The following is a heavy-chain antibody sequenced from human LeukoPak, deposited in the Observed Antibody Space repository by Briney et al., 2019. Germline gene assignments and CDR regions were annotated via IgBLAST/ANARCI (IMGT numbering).Heavy chain of an antibody. D-gene: IGHD2-21*02. CDR2: ISSSSSTI. Sequence: GGSLRLSCAASGFTFSSYSMNWVRQAPGKGLEWVSYISSSSSTIYYADSVKGRFTISRDNAKNSLYLQMNSLRAEDTAVYYCARDNEGVDCGGDCPNFNYYGMDVWGQGTTVTVSS. V-gene: IGHV3-48*04. J-gene: IGHJ6*02. CDR1: GFTFSSYS. CDR3: ARDNEGVDCGGDCPNFNYYGMDV.